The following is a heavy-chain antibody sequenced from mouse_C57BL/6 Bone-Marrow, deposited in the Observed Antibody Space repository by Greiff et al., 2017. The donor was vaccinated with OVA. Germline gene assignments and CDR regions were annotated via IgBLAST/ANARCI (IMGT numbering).Heavy chain of an antibody. CDR1: GYAFTNYL. Sequence: VQLQQSGAELVRPGTSVKVSCKASGYAFTNYLIEWVKQRPGQGLEWIGVINPGSGGTNYNEKFKGKATLTADKSSSTAYMQLSSLTSEDSAVYFCARVEFYGTFWYFDVWGTGTTVTVSS. CDR3: ARVEFYGTFWYFDV. CDR2: INPGSGGT. J-gene: IGHJ1*03. V-gene: IGHV1-54*01. D-gene: IGHD1-1*01.